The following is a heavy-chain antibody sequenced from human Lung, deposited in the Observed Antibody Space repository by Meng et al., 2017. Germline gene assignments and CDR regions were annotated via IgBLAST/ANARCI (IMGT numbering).Heavy chain of an antibody. V-gene: IGHV4-34*01. CDR1: GGSFSDYY. CDR3: ARGPTTMAHDFDY. Sequence: QMQLQPWGEGLLKPSEPLSLPCVVSGGSFSDYYWSWIRQPPGKGLEWIGEINHSGSTNYNPSLESRATISVDTSQNNLSLKLSSVTAADSAVYYCARGPTTMAHDFDYWGQGTLVTVSS. J-gene: IGHJ4*02. CDR2: INHSGST. D-gene: IGHD4-11*01.